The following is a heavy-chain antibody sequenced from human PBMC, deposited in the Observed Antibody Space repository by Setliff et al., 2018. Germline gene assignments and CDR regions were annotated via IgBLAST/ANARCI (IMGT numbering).Heavy chain of an antibody. D-gene: IGHD3-10*01. CDR3: ARHFGWRFDP. Sequence: SETLSLTCTVSGGSVSNSGFFWGWLRQAPGKGLEWIGSIYSSGNTYYNPSAKSRVTISVDTSKNQVSLKLTSVTAADTSVYYCARHFGWRFDPWGQGALVTVSS. V-gene: IGHV4-39*01. CDR2: IYSSGNT. CDR1: GGSVSNSGFF. J-gene: IGHJ5*02.